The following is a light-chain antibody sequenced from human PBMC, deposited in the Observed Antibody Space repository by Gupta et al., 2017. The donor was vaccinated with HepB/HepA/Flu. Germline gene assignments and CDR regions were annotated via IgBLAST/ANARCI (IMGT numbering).Light chain of an antibody. V-gene: IGKV2-28*01. J-gene: IGKJ3*01. CDR3: RRALQTPRT. CDR2: LGS. CDR1: QSLLHSNGYNY. Sequence: EIVMTQSPLSLPVTPGEPASISCRSSQSLLHSNGYNYLDWYLQKPGQSPQLLIYLGSNRASGLPDRISSSASGADITLKISIGAAEDVVVYCCRRALQTPRTFGDGTKVDIK.